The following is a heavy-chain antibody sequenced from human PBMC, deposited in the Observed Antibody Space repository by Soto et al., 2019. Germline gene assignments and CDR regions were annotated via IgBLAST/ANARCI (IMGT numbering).Heavy chain of an antibody. J-gene: IGHJ3*02. CDR1: GGTFSSYT. CDR3: ARERYYDFWSGSNDAFDI. CDR2: IIPILGIA. Sequence: GASVKVSCKASGGTFSSYTISWVRQAPGQGLEWMGRIIPILGIANYAQKFQGRVTITADKSTSTAYMELSSLRSEDTAVYYCARERYYDFWSGSNDAFDIWGQGKMVTVS. D-gene: IGHD3-3*01. V-gene: IGHV1-69*04.